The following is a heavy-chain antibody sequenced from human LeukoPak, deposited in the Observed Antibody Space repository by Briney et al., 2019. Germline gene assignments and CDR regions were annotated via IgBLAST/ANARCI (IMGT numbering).Heavy chain of an antibody. CDR2: LYPADSCT. CDR3: TRQGRY. V-gene: IGHV5-51*01. Sequence: GESLKISCKASGYSFTSYWIGWVRQMPGKGLEWMGVLYPADSCTTYSPSFQGQVTITADKSISTAYLQWSSLKASDTAMYYCTRQGRYWGQGTLVTVSS. CDR1: GYSFTSYW. J-gene: IGHJ4*02.